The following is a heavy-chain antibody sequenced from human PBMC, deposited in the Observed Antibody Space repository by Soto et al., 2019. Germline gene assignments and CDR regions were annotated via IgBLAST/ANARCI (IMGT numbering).Heavy chain of an antibody. CDR2: MNPNSGNT. CDR3: ARGRIVATRSWFDP. V-gene: IGHV1-8*01. D-gene: IGHD5-12*01. Sequence: ASVKVSCKASGYTFTSYHINWVRQATGQGLEWMGWMNPNSGNTGYAQKFQGRVTMTRNTSISTAYMELSSLRSEDTAVYYCARGRIVATRSWFDPWGQGTLVTVSS. CDR1: GYTFTSYH. J-gene: IGHJ5*02.